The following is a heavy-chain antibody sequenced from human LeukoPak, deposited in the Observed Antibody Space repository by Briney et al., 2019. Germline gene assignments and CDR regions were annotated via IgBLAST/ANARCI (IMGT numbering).Heavy chain of an antibody. CDR1: GFTFRGYW. J-gene: IGHJ4*02. V-gene: IGHV3-7*01. Sequence: GGSLRLSCAASGFTFRGYWMTWVRQAPGNGLEWVANIKQDGSEKYYVDSVKGRFAISRDNAKNSLYLQMNTLRGEDTAFYYCARGGKYGGNTASDYWGQGTLVTVSS. D-gene: IGHD4-23*01. CDR2: IKQDGSEK. CDR3: ARGGKYGGNTASDY.